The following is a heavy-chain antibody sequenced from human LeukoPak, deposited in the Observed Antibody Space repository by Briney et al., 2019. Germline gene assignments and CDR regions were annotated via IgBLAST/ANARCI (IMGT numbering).Heavy chain of an antibody. Sequence: ASVKVSCKASGYTFTSYYLYWVRQAPGQGLEWMGIINPTGGTTRYAQKFQGRATLTRDTSTNTVYMELRSLRSEDTAVYYCARDLLQNNWFDPWGQGTLVTVSS. V-gene: IGHV1-46*01. CDR2: INPTGGTT. D-gene: IGHD2/OR15-2a*01. CDR1: GYTFTSYY. J-gene: IGHJ5*02. CDR3: ARDLLQNNWFDP.